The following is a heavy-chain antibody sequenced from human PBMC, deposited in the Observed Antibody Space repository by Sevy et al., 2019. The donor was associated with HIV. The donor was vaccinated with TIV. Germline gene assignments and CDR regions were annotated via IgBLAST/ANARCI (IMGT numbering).Heavy chain of an antibody. CDR1: GFTFSTYS. D-gene: IGHD3-10*01. V-gene: IGHV3-21*01. CDR2: ISSSSNYI. CDR3: ARDGARITMVQGVMAYYHGMDV. Sequence: GGSLRLSCAASGFTFSTYSMNWVRQAPGKGLEWVSSISSSSNYIYYADSVKGRFTISRDNAKNLLYLQMNSLRAEDTALYYCARDGARITMVQGVMAYYHGMDVWGQGTTVTVSS. J-gene: IGHJ6*02.